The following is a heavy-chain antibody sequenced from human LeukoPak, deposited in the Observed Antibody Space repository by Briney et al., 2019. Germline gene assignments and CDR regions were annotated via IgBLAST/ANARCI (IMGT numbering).Heavy chain of an antibody. D-gene: IGHD2-21*02. CDR2: ISGSGGST. Sequence: GGSLRLSCAASGFTFSSYAMSWVRQAPGKGLEWVSAISGSGGSTYYADSVKGRFTISRVNSKNTLYLQMNSLRAEDTAVYYCAKDYCGGDCYYSDYWGQGTLVTVSS. CDR1: GFTFSSYA. V-gene: IGHV3-23*01. CDR3: AKDYCGGDCYYSDY. J-gene: IGHJ4*02.